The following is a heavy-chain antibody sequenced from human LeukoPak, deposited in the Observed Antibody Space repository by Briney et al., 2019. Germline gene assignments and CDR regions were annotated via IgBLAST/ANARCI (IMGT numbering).Heavy chain of an antibody. D-gene: IGHD3-22*01. V-gene: IGHV1-2*02. CDR2: INPNSGDT. J-gene: IGHJ4*02. CDR3: ARVGSSGPSFDY. CDR1: GYTFTAYY. Sequence: ASVKVSCKASGYTFTAYYMHWVRQAPGQGLEWMGWINPNSGDTNYAQKFQGRVTMARDTSINTVYMQLSRLRSDDTAVYYCARVGSSGPSFDYWGQGTLVTVSS.